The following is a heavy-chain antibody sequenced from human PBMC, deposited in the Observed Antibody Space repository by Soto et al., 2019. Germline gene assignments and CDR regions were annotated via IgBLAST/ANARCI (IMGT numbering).Heavy chain of an antibody. CDR1: GYTFTSYD. D-gene: IGHD6-6*01. Sequence: QVQLVQSGAEVKKPGASVKVSCKASGYTFTSYDINWVRQATGQGLEWMGWMNPNSGNTGYAQKFQGRVTMTRNTSLSTAYMELSSLRSGDTAVYYCASAPTASLYRSSSLLVYWGQGTLVTVSS. J-gene: IGHJ4*02. V-gene: IGHV1-8*01. CDR3: ASAPTASLYRSSSLLVY. CDR2: MNPNSGNT.